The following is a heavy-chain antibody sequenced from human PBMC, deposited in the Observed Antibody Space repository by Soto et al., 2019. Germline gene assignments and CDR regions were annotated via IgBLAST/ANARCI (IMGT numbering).Heavy chain of an antibody. CDR3: ARGDYGTGGYPFPYFDY. CDR1: GYSFTGYY. V-gene: IGHV1-2*02. CDR2: INPDSGAT. D-gene: IGHD2-8*02. Sequence: HEHLVQSGAEVKRPGASLKVSCTASGYSFTGYYIHWVRQAPGQGLEWMGWINPDSGATNYAQNLLGRVTLTSDTSISTASMDLTSLTSDDTAVYYCARGDYGTGGYPFPYFDYWGQGTLVIVSS. J-gene: IGHJ4*02.